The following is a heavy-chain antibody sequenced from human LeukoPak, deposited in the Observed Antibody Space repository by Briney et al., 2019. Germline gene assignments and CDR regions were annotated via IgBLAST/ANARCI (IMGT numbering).Heavy chain of an antibody. Sequence: SETLSLTCTVSGGSISSSSYYWGWIRQPPGKGLEWIGEIYNSGSTNYNPSLKSRVTISVDKSKNQFSLRLSSVTAADTAVYYCARSGNSWYFDLWGRGTLVTVSS. V-gene: IGHV4-39*07. D-gene: IGHD4-23*01. CDR2: IYNSGST. CDR3: ARSGNSWYFDL. J-gene: IGHJ2*01. CDR1: GGSISSSSYY.